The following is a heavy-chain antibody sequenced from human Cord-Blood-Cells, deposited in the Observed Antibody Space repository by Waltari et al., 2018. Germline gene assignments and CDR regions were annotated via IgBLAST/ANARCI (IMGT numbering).Heavy chain of an antibody. CDR3: ASNPGIIAP. D-gene: IGHD6-13*01. Sequence: QLQLQESGPGLVKPSETLSLTCTVSVGSISSSSYYRGWIRQPPGKGLEWIGSIYYSGSTYYNPSLKSRVTISVDTSKNQFSLKLSSVTAADTAVYYCASNPGIIAPWGQGTLVTVSS. CDR2: IYYSGST. V-gene: IGHV4-39*01. CDR1: VGSISSSSYY. J-gene: IGHJ5*02.